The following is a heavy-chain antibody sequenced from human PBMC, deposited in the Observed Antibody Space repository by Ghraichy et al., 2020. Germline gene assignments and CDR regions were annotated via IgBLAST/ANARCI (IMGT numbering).Heavy chain of an antibody. CDR2: IKQDGSEK. CDR3: ARSYYYDSSGYYYPPDS. CDR1: GFTFSSYW. D-gene: IGHD3-22*01. V-gene: IGHV3-7*03. Sequence: GGSLRLSCAASGFTFSSYWMSWVRQAPGKGLEWVANIKQDGSEKYYVDSVKGRYNISRDNAKNSLYLQMNSLRAEDTAVYYCARSYYYDSSGYYYPPDSGGQGTLVTVSS. J-gene: IGHJ4*02.